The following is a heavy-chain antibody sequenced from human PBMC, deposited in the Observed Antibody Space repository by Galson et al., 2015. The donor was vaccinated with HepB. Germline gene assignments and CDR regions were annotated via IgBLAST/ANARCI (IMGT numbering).Heavy chain of an antibody. J-gene: IGHJ4*02. D-gene: IGHD1-14*01. CDR1: GFTFYTYW. V-gene: IGHV3-74*01. Sequence: SLRLSCAASGFTFYTYWMHWVRQAPGKGLVWVSRITADGSRTRYADSVKGRFTISGDNAKNTLYLQLNSLRVEDTAVYYCARDPTGQPGFDSWGQGTLVTVSS. CDR2: ITADGSRT. CDR3: ARDPTGQPGFDS.